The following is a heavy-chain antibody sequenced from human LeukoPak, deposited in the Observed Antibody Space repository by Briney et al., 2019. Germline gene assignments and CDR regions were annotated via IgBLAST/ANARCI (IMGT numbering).Heavy chain of an antibody. J-gene: IGHJ4*02. CDR1: GYTFTSYD. CDR3: ARDPYYYGSGSNFDY. D-gene: IGHD3-10*01. V-gene: IGHV1-8*01. CDR2: MNPNSGNT. Sequence: GASVKVSCKASGYTFTSYDINWVRQATGQGLEWMGWMNPNSGNTGYAQKFQGRVTMTRDMSISTAYMELSRLRSDDTAVYYCARDPYYYGSGSNFDYWGQGTLVTVSS.